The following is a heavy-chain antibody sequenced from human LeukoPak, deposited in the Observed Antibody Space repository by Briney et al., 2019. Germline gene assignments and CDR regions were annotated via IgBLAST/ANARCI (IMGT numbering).Heavy chain of an antibody. CDR3: ARWRQWLVLEGAFDI. CDR2: ISFDGGNE. Sequence: GRSLRLSCAASGFTFSSYAMHWVRQAPGKGLEWVAVISFDGGNEFYADSVKGRFTISRDNSRNTLYLQMNSLRAEDTAVYYCARWRQWLVLEGAFDIWGQGTMVTVSS. J-gene: IGHJ3*02. CDR1: GFTFSSYA. D-gene: IGHD6-19*01. V-gene: IGHV3-30-3*01.